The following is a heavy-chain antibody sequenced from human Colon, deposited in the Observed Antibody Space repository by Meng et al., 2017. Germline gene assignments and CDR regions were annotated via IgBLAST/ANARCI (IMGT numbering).Heavy chain of an antibody. Sequence: VPLQQWGPALFKPSETLTLTCAINAGLFSGYYCSWIRQAPGKGLEWIGEINHSGDTHYNPSLKSRVAMSFDTSKKQFSLHLSSVTAADTAVYYCSSLLTLDYWGPGTLVTVSS. CDR2: INHSGDT. D-gene: IGHD2-15*01. J-gene: IGHJ4*02. CDR3: SSLLTLDY. V-gene: IGHV4-34*02. CDR1: AGLFSGYY.